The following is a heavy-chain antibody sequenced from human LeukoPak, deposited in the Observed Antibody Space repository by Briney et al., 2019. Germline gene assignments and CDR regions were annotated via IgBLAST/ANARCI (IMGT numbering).Heavy chain of an antibody. J-gene: IGHJ5*02. Sequence: ASVTVSCEASGYRFTSYGITWVRQAPGQGLEWMGWISAYNGNTNYAQKLQGRVTLTTDTSTSTAYMELRSLRSDDTAVYYCAREGYCSGGTCYSTMNWFDPWGQGTLVTVSS. CDR2: ISAYNGNT. CDR1: GYRFTSYG. CDR3: AREGYCSGGTCYSTMNWFDP. V-gene: IGHV1-18*01. D-gene: IGHD2-15*01.